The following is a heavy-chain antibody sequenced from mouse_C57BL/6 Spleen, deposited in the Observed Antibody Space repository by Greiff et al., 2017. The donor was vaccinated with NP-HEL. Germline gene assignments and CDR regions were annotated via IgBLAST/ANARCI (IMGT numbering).Heavy chain of an antibody. CDR3: ARGDYDERDSFAY. Sequence: VQLQQPGAELVKPGASVKMSCKASGYTFTTYPIEWMKQNHGRSLEWIGNFHPYNDDTKYNEKFKGKATLTVEKSSSTVYLELSRLTSDDSAVYYCARGDYDERDSFAYWGQGTLVTVSA. D-gene: IGHD2-4*01. CDR1: GYTFTTYP. CDR2: FHPYNDDT. V-gene: IGHV1-47*01. J-gene: IGHJ3*01.